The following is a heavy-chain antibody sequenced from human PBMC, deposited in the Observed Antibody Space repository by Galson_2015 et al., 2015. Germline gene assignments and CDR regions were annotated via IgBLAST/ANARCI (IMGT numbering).Heavy chain of an antibody. CDR2: ISSSSSYI. V-gene: IGHV3-21*01. CDR3: ARDQPLTYYYDSSGYLDAFDI. J-gene: IGHJ3*02. D-gene: IGHD3-22*01. Sequence: SLRLSCAASGFTFSSYSMNWVRLAPGKGLEWVSSISSSSSYIYYADSVKGRFTISRDNAKNSLYLQMNSLRAEDTAVYYCARDQPLTYYYDSSGYLDAFDIWGQGTMVTVSS. CDR1: GFTFSSYS.